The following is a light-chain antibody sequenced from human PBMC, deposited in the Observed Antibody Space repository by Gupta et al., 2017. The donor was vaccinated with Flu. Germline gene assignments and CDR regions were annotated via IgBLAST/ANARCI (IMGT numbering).Light chain of an antibody. Sequence: DIQMPQSPSTLSTSGGDRVTLTCRASQNIDKWLAWFQQRPGQAPRLLIYKASTLDTGVPSRFSARCSGTEFTLTISSLQPDDSATYYCQQYTTYSRTFGQGTKVEIK. J-gene: IGKJ1*01. CDR3: QQYTTYSRT. CDR2: KAS. CDR1: QNIDKW. V-gene: IGKV1-5*03.